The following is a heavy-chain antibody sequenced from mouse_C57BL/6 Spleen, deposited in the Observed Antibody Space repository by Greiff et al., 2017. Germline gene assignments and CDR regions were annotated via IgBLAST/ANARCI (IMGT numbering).Heavy chain of an antibody. CDR1: GFTFSSYA. CDR2: ISDGGSYT. CDR3: AGEEGGLRQGDYYAMDY. V-gene: IGHV5-4*01. Sequence: EVQLVESGGGLVKPGGSLKLSCAASGFTFSSYAMSWVRQTPEKRLEWVATISDGGSYTYYPDNVKGRFTISRDNDKNNLYLQMSHLKSEDTGMYYCAGEEGGLRQGDYYAMDYWGQGTSVTVSS. J-gene: IGHJ4*01. D-gene: IGHD2-4*01.